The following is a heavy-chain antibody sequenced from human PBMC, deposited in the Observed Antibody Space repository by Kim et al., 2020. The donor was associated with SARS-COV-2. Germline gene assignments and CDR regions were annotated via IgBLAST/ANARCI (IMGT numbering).Heavy chain of an antibody. D-gene: IGHD4-17*01. V-gene: IGHV1-46*01. CDR2: INPSGGST. CDR3: ARVHGDYYIDYYGMDV. Sequence: ASVKVSCKASGYTFTSYYMHWVRQAPGQGLEWMGIINPSGGSTSYAQKFQGRVTMTRDTSTSTVYMELSSLRSEDTAVYYCARVHGDYYIDYYGMDVWGQGTTVTVSS. CDR1: GYTFTSYY. J-gene: IGHJ6*02.